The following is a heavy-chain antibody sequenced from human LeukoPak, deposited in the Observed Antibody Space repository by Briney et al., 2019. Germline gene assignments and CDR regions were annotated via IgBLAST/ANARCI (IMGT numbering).Heavy chain of an antibody. Sequence: GGSLRLSCAASGFTFSSYEMNWVRQAPGKGLERVSYISSSGSTIYYADSVKGRFTISRDKAKNSLYLQMNSLRAEDTAIYYCARGWSRDAFDIWGQGTMVTVSS. V-gene: IGHV3-48*03. CDR2: ISSSGSTI. J-gene: IGHJ3*02. CDR1: GFTFSSYE. CDR3: ARGWSRDAFDI.